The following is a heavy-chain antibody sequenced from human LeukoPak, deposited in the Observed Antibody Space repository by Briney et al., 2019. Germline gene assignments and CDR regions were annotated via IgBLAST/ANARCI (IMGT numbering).Heavy chain of an antibody. CDR2: INPNSGGT. J-gene: IGHJ4*02. V-gene: IGHV1-2*02. Sequence: ASVKVSCKASGYTFTGYYMHWVRQAPGQGLEWMGWINPNSGGTNYAQKFQGRVTMTRDTSISTAYMELSRLRSDDTAVYYCASSGVDTAMVYHDYWGREPWSPSPQ. CDR3: ASSGVDTAMVYHDY. CDR1: GYTFTGYY. D-gene: IGHD5-18*01.